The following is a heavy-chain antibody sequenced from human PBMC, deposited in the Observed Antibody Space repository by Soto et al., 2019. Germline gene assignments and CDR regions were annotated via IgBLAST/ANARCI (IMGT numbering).Heavy chain of an antibody. CDR1: GFTFSSYW. CDR3: ARGDGGYFQH. CDR2: INSDGSGP. Sequence: GGSLRLSCAASGFTFSSYWMHWVRQGPGKGLVWVSLINSDGSGPTYADSVKGRFTISRDNAKNTLYLQMNSLRAEDTAVYYCARGDGGYFQHWGQGTTVTVSS. J-gene: IGHJ1*01. D-gene: IGHD2-21*02. V-gene: IGHV3-74*01.